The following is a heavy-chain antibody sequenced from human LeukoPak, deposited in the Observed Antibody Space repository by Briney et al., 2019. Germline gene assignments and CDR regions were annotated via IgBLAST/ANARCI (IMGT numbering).Heavy chain of an antibody. CDR2: IYYSGST. CDR3: ARHPYDSSGYLDY. J-gene: IGHJ4*02. D-gene: IGHD3-22*01. Sequence: SETLSLTCTVSGGSVSSGSYYWSWIRQPPGKGLEWIGYIYYSGSTNYNPSLKSRVTISVDTSKNQFSLKLSSVTAADTAVYYCARHPYDSSGYLDYWGQGTLVTVSS. V-gene: IGHV4-61*01. CDR1: GGSVSSGSYY.